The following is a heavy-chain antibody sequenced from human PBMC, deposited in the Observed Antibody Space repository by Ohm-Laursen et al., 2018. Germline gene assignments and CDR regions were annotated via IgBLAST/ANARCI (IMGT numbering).Heavy chain of an antibody. CDR1: GFTFSSYG. V-gene: IGHV3-30*18. D-gene: IGHD3-3*01. Sequence: SLRLSCAASGFTFSSYGMHWVRQAPGKGLEWVALISYDGSNQYYADSVKGRFTISRDNSKNTLYLQMNSLGAEDTAVCYCAKGRFWSGSDNYYYYYGMDVWGQGTTVTVSS. J-gene: IGHJ6*02. CDR3: AKGRFWSGSDNYYYYYGMDV. CDR2: ISYDGSNQ.